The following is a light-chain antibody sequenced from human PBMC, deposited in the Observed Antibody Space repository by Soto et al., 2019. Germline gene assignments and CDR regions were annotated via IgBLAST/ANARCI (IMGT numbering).Light chain of an antibody. CDR1: QSVSSSY. J-gene: IGKJ1*01. Sequence: IVFTQSPGTLSLSPGDRATLSCRASQSVSSSYLAWYKQKPGQAPRLLIYGASNRATGIPDRFCGSGSGTDFTLTLRRLEPEDFAVDDCQPYNNWWTFGQGTKVDIK. CDR2: GAS. V-gene: IGKV3-20*01. CDR3: QPYNNWWT.